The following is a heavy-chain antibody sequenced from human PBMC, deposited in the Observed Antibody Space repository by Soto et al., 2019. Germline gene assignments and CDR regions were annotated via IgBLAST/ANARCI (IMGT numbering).Heavy chain of an antibody. CDR1: GGTFSSYA. CDR2: IIPIFGTA. J-gene: IGHJ2*01. Sequence: QVQLVQSGAEVKKPGSSVKVSCKASGGTFSSYAISWVRQAPGQGLEWMGGIIPIFGTANYAQKFQGRVTITADKSTSTAYMELSSLRSEDTAAYYCAREGYCSGGSCYGSWYFDLWGRGTLVTVSS. V-gene: IGHV1-69*06. CDR3: AREGYCSGGSCYGSWYFDL. D-gene: IGHD2-15*01.